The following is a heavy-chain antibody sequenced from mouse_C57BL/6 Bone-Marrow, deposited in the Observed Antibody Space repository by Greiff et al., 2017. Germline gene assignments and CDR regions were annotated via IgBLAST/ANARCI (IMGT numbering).Heavy chain of an antibody. CDR1: GYTFTSYG. J-gene: IGHJ3*01. CDR3: ARGYYPIFAY. CDR2: IYPRSGNT. Sequence: VQRVESGAELARPGASVKLSCKASGYTFTSYGISWVKQRTGQGLEWIGEIYPRSGNTYYNEKFKGKATLTADKSSSTAYMELRSLTSEDSAVYFCARGYYPIFAYWGQGTLVTVSA. V-gene: IGHV1-81*01. D-gene: IGHD1-1*02.